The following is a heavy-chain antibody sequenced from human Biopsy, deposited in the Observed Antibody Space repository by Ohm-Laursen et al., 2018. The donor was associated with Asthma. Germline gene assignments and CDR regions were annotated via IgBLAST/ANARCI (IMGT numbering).Heavy chain of an antibody. CDR3: ARVAVYGDIFFAIDV. V-gene: IGHV4-30-4*01. CDR2: AFHSGTT. Sequence: TLSLTCAVSGAYIGTPDYRWAWIRQPPGKGLEWLGSAFHSGTTDYTPSVARRLSISFDPTRNQFSMTLSSVTAADTAVYFCARVAVYGDIFFAIDVWGQGTLVTVSS. J-gene: IGHJ5*02. D-gene: IGHD5-24*01. CDR1: GAYIGTPDYR.